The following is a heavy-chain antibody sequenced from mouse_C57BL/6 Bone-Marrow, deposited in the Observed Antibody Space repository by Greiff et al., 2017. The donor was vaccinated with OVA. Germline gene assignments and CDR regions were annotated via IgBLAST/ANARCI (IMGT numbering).Heavy chain of an antibody. D-gene: IGHD1-1*01. J-gene: IGHJ2*01. CDR3: ARRHGSGVFDY. Sequence: EVHLVESGPGLAKPSQTLSLTCSVTGYSITSAYWNWIRKFPGNKLEYMGYISYSGSTYYNQSLKSRISITRDTSKTQYYLQLNSVTTEDTATYYCARRHGSGVFDYWGQGTTLTVSS. CDR2: ISYSGST. V-gene: IGHV3-8*01. CDR1: GYSITSAY.